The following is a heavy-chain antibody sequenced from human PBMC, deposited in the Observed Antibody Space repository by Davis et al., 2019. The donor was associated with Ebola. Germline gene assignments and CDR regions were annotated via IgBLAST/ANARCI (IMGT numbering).Heavy chain of an antibody. CDR1: GGTFSSYA. Sequence: AASVKVSCKASGGTFSSYAISWVRQAPGQGLEWMGRIIPILGIANYAQKFQGRVTITADKSTSTAYMELSSLRSEDTAVYYCASTFGYSNYGRGYYYYGMDVWGRGTTVTVSS. J-gene: IGHJ6*02. V-gene: IGHV1-69*04. CDR3: ASTFGYSNYGRGYYYYGMDV. CDR2: IIPILGIA. D-gene: IGHD4-11*01.